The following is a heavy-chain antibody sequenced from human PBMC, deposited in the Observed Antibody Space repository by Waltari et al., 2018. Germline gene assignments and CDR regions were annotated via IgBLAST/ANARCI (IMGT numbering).Heavy chain of an antibody. V-gene: IGHV4-39*07. CDR1: GGSFSSYW. CDR3: ARHRENDAFDL. CDR2: IYGRRGST. D-gene: IGHD3-10*01. Sequence: QVQLQESGPGLVKPSETLSLTCGVSGGSFSSYWWGWIRQPPGKGLEWIGSIYGRRGSTEYNPSLKSRATISRDTSKNQFSLKLSSVIAADTAVYNCARHRENDAFDLWGQGLRVTVSA. J-gene: IGHJ3*01.